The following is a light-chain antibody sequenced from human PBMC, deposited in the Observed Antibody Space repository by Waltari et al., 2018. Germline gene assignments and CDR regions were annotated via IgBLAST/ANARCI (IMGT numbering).Light chain of an antibody. CDR3: QQYRQWPIT. V-gene: IGKV3-15*01. J-gene: IGKJ4*01. CDR1: QSLGGL. Sequence: EIVLTQSPATLSVSPGEKATLSCRASQSLGGLLAWYQQKPGQAPRFVIYGTSTRATGIPARFSGSGSGTEFTLTITSLQSEDVAFYYCQQYRQWPITFGGGTKVQIK. CDR2: GTS.